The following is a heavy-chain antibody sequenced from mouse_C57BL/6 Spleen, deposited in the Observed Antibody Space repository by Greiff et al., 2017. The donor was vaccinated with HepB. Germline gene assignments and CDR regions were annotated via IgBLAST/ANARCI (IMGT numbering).Heavy chain of an antibody. J-gene: IGHJ1*03. CDR2: IDPSDSYT. CDR3: SRGYGSSRYWYFDV. V-gene: IGHV1-50*01. CDR1: GYTFTSYW. Sequence: QVQLQQPGAELVKPGASVKLSCKASGYTFTSYWMQWVKQRPGQGLEWIGEIDPSDSYTNYNQKFKGKATLTVDTSSSTAYMQLSNLTSEDSAVYYCSRGYGSSRYWYFDVWGTGTTVTVSS. D-gene: IGHD1-1*01.